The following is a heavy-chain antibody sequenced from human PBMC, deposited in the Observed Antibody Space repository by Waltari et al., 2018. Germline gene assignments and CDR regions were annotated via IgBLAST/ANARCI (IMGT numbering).Heavy chain of an antibody. J-gene: IGHJ4*02. V-gene: IGHV2-5*01. CDR3: AHSLHWRLLAPFSVPFYS. CDR1: GFSLSTTGVG. CDR2: FHWNNDK. Sequence: QITLKESGPPLVKPTQTLTLTCTFSGFSLSTTGVGVAWIRQPPGKALEWLALFHWNNDKYYSPSLTNGLTITKDTSKNHVVLRMTNMDSEDPATYYCAHSLHWRLLAPFSVPFYSWGQGTLFTVSS. D-gene: IGHD3-3*01.